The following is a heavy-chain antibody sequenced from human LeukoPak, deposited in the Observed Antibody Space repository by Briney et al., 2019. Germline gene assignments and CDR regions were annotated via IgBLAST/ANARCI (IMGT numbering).Heavy chain of an antibody. CDR1: GFTVSSNY. J-gene: IGHJ4*02. CDR3: ARDVRLVDSNYGAYYFDY. D-gene: IGHD4-11*01. Sequence: GGSLRLSCAASGFTVSSNYMSWVRQAPGKGLEGVSVIYSGGSTYYADSVKGRFTISRDNSKNTLYLQMNSLRAEDTAVYYCARDVRLVDSNYGAYYFDYWGQGALVTVSS. CDR2: IYSGGST. V-gene: IGHV3-66*02.